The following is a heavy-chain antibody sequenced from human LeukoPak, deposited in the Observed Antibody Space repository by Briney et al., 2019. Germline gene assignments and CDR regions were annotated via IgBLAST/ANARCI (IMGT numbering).Heavy chain of an antibody. V-gene: IGHV3-48*01. CDR3: AVDDPGFGECDGNWFDP. J-gene: IGHJ5*02. CDR2: INGTGRNI. Sequence: GGSLRLSCAASGFTFSSYTMNWVRQAPGKGLEWLGHINGTGRNINYADSVTGRFTISRDNAKDSLYLHMTSLRAEDTAVYYCAVDDPGFGECDGNWFDPWGQGTLVIV. CDR1: GFTFSSYT. D-gene: IGHD3-10*01.